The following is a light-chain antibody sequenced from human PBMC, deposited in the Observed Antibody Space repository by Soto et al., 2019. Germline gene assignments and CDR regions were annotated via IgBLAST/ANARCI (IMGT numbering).Light chain of an antibody. CDR2: KAS. Sequence: DIQMTQSPSTLSASVGDRVTITCRASQNIYTWLAWYQQKPGKAPKLLIYKASTLKSGVPSRFSGSGSGTDFTLTISSLQPDDFASYYFQRYNSFPWTFGQGTKVDIK. CDR3: QRYNSFPWT. V-gene: IGKV1-5*03. J-gene: IGKJ1*01. CDR1: QNIYTW.